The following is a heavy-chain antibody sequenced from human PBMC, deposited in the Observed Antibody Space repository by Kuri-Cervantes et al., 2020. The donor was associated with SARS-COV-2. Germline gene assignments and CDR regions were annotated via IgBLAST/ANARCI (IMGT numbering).Heavy chain of an antibody. Sequence: SETLSLTCTVSGGSISSSSYYWGWIRQPPGKGLEWIGEINHSGSTNYNPSLKSRVTISVDTSKNQFSLKLSSVTAADTAVYYCARLGEYYDSSGYLFDYWGQGTLVTVSS. CDR2: INHSGST. D-gene: IGHD3-22*01. CDR1: GGSISSSSYY. CDR3: ARLGEYYDSSGYLFDY. V-gene: IGHV4-39*07. J-gene: IGHJ4*02.